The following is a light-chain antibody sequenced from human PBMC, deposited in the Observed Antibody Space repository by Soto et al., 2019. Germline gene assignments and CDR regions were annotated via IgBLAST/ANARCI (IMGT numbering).Light chain of an antibody. Sequence: EIVLTQSPGTLSLSPGERATLSCRASQSVSNNYLAWCQQKPGQAPRLLIYDASTRANGIPARFSGSGSGTEFTLTISNLQSEDFAVYYCLQYNDWPRTFGQGTKVDIK. J-gene: IGKJ1*01. V-gene: IGKV3-15*01. CDR3: LQYNDWPRT. CDR1: QSVSNN. CDR2: DAS.